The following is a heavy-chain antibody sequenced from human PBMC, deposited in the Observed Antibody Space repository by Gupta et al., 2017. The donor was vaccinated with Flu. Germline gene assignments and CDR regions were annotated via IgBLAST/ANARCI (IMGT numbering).Heavy chain of an antibody. V-gene: IGHV1-69*06. J-gene: IGHJ6*02. CDR3: ARPGLRSVSYYYYGMDV. CDR1: GGTFSSYA. CDR2: IIPIFDTT. D-gene: IGHD4-17*01. Sequence: QVQLVQSGAEVKKPGSSVKVSCKASGGTFSSYAISWVRQAPGQGLAWMGGIIPIFDTTNYGQKFQGRVTITADKFTSTAYMELSSLRSEDTAVYYCARPGLRSVSYYYYGMDVWGQGTTVTVSS.